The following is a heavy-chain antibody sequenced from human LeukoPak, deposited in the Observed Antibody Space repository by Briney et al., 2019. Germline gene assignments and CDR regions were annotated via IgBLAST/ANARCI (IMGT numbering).Heavy chain of an antibody. CDR1: GFTFSSYA. V-gene: IGHV3-30-3*01. CDR3: AREPRGVVVIPRFDP. Sequence: PGGSLRLSCAASGFTFSSYAMHWVRQAPGKGLEWVAVISYDGSNKYYADSVKGRFTISRDNSKNTLYLQMNSLRAEDTAVYYCAREPRGVVVIPRFDPWGQGNLVTVSS. D-gene: IGHD3-22*01. J-gene: IGHJ5*02. CDR2: ISYDGSNK.